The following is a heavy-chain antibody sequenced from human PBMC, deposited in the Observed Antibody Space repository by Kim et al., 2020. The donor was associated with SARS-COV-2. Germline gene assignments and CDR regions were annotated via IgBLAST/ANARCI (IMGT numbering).Heavy chain of an antibody. CDR3: ARDLIAVAGWGGSSYNYGMDV. Sequence: ASVKVSCKASGYTFTSYAMHWVRQAPGQRLEWMGWINAGNGNTKYSQKFQGRVTITRDTSASTAYMELSSLRSEDTAVYYCARDLIAVAGWGGSSYNYGMDVWGQGTPVTVSS. V-gene: IGHV1-3*01. J-gene: IGHJ6*02. CDR1: GYTFTSYA. D-gene: IGHD6-13*01. CDR2: INAGNGNT.